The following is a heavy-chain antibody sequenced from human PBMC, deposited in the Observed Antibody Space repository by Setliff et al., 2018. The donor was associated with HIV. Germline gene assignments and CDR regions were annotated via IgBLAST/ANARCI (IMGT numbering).Heavy chain of an antibody. CDR3: ALLWPLDY. V-gene: IGHV3-23*01. CDR2: ISGNGGNT. J-gene: IGHJ4*02. CDR1: GFTFSSYA. D-gene: IGHD3-10*01. Sequence: GGSLRLSCAASGFTFSSYAMSWVRQAPGKGPEWVSAISGNGGNTYYADSVRGRFTISRDNSKNTLFLQMNSLRAEDTAVYYCALLWPLDYWGQGALVTVSS.